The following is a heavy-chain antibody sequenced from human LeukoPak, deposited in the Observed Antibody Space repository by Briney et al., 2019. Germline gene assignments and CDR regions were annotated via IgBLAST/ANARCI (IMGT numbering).Heavy chain of an antibody. CDR2: INWNGGST. V-gene: IGHV3-20*04. CDR3: ARSAYWFGESVGAFDI. Sequence: GGSLRLSXAASGFTFDDYGMSWVRQAPGKGVEWVSGINWNGGSTGYADSVEGRFTISRDNAKNSLYLQMNSLRAEDTALYYCARSAYWFGESVGAFDIWGQGTMVTVSS. J-gene: IGHJ3*02. D-gene: IGHD3-10*01. CDR1: GFTFDDYG.